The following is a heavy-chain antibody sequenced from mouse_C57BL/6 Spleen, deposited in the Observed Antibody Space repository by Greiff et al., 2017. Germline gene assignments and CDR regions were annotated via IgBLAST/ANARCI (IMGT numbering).Heavy chain of an antibody. V-gene: IGHV1-76*01. CDR3: AQTSGGFCFAY. CDR2: IYPGSGNT. Sequence: QVQLQQSGAELVRPGASVKLSCKASGYTFTDYYINWVKQRPGQGLEWIARIYPGSGNTYYNEKFKGKATLTAEKSSSTAYMQLSSLTSEDSAVYFCAQTSGGFCFAYWGQGTLVTVSA. J-gene: IGHJ3*01. CDR1: GYTFTDYY.